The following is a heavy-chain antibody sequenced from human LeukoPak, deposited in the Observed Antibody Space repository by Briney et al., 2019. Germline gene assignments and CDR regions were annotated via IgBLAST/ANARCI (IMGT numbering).Heavy chain of an antibody. V-gene: IGHV3-11*04. J-gene: IGHJ3*02. Sequence: PGGSLRLSCAASGFTFSDYYMSWIRQAPGKGLEWLSYIISTGGTIYYADSVKGRFTISRDNAKNSRYLQMNSLRAEDTAVYYCAGYSSGWFGAFHIWGQGTMVTVSS. CDR3: AGYSSGWFGAFHI. D-gene: IGHD6-19*01. CDR1: GFTFSDYY. CDR2: IISTGGTI.